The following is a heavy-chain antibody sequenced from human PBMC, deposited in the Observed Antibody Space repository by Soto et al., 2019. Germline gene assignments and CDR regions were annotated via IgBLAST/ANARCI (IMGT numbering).Heavy chain of an antibody. CDR3: TTLSEQWMVRLVVY. D-gene: IGHD6-19*01. V-gene: IGHV3-15*01. Sequence: GGSLRLSCAASGFTFSNAWMSWVRQAPGKGLEWVGRIKSKTDGGTTGYAAPVKGRFTTSRDDSKNTLYLQMNSLKTEDTAVYYCTTLSEQWMVRLVVYWGQGTLVTASS. CDR2: IKSKTDGGTT. J-gene: IGHJ4*02. CDR1: GFTFSNAW.